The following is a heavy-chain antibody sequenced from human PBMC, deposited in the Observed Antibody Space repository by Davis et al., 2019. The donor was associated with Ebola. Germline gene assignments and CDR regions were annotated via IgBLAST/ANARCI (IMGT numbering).Heavy chain of an antibody. D-gene: IGHD2-2*02. CDR3: AREACSSISCYTYYFDY. CDR1: GGSFSGYY. Sequence: MPSETLSLTCAVHGGSFSGYYWSWIRQPPGKGLEWIGEINHSGSTNYNLSLKSRVTISVDTSKNQFSLKLSSVTAADTAVYYCAREACSSISCYTYYFDYWGQGTLVTVSS. J-gene: IGHJ4*02. V-gene: IGHV4-34*01. CDR2: INHSGST.